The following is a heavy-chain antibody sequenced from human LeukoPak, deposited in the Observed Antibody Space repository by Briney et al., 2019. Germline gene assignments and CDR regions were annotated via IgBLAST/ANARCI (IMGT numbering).Heavy chain of an antibody. V-gene: IGHV4-59*01. CDR1: GGSISSYY. CDR2: IYYSGST. D-gene: IGHD3-22*01. J-gene: IGHJ4*02. Sequence: SETLSLTCTVSGGSISSYYWNWIRQPPGKGLEWIGYIYYSGSTNYNPSLKSRVTISVDTSKNQFSLKLSSVTAANTLGYYCALRADSRGYYSIFYFDYWGQGTLVTVSS. CDR3: ALRADSRGYYSIFYFDY.